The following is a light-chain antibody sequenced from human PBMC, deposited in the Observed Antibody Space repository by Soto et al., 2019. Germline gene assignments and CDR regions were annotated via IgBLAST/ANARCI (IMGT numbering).Light chain of an antibody. J-gene: IGKJ1*01. CDR3: QQYDNWPPWT. CDR1: QSVSSN. Sequence: EVVMTQSPATLSVSPGERVTLSCRASQSVSSNLAWYQQKPGQAPRLLIYGASTRATGVPVRFSGSGSGTEFTLTIGSLQSEDFAFYYCQQYDNWPPWTFGQGTKVEIK. CDR2: GAS. V-gene: IGKV3-15*01.